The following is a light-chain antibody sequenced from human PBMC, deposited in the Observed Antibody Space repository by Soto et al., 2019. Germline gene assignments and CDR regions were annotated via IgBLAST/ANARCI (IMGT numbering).Light chain of an antibody. Sequence: EIVMTQSPATLSVYPGERATLSCRASQSVSSNLAWYQQKPGQAPRLLIYGASTRATGVPARFSGSGSGTEFTRTISSLQSEDFAVYSCQHYKNWPPTFGEGTGLEIK. J-gene: IGKJ2*01. CDR1: QSVSSN. V-gene: IGKV3-15*01. CDR3: QHYKNWPPT. CDR2: GAS.